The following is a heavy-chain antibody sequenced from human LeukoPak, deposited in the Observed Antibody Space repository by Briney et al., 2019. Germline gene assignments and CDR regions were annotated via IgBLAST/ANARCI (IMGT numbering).Heavy chain of an antibody. CDR1: GFTFSTYG. D-gene: IGHD3-22*01. J-gene: IGHJ5*02. CDR2: IWYDGSNK. Sequence: SGGSLRLSCAASGFTFSTYGMHWVRQAPGKGLEWEAVIWYDGSNKYYADSVKGRFTISRDNSKNTLYLQMNSLRAEDTAVYYCAREVDDSSGYYYDHWGQGTLVTVSS. V-gene: IGHV3-33*01. CDR3: AREVDDSSGYYYDH.